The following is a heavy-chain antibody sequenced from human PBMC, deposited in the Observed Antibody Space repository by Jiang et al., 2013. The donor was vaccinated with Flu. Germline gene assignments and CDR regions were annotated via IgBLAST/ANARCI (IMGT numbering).Heavy chain of an antibody. CDR3: ARAGKTTDVVLMLYGWDEWINWFDP. Sequence: SGAEVKKPGASARVSCRTSGYTFTTYFMHWVRQAPGQGLEWMGMIQPSGGTGRYAQKFQGRVTLTRDTSTSTVYMELSSLRSEDTAVYYCARAGKTTDVVLMLYGWDEWINWFDPGAREPWSPSPQ. CDR2: IQPSGGTG. CDR1: GYTFTTYF. J-gene: IGHJ5*02. D-gene: IGHD2-8*01. V-gene: IGHV1-46*01.